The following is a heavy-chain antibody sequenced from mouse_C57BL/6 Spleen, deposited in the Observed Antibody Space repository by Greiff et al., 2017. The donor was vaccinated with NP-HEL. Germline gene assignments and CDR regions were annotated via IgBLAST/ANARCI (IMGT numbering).Heavy chain of an antibody. CDR1: GYTFTSYW. J-gene: IGHJ1*03. Sequence: VQLQQPGAELVKPGASVKLSCKASGYTFTSYWMQWVKQRPGQGLEWIGEIDPSDSYTNYNQKFKGKATLTVDTSSRTAYMQLSSLTSEDSAVYYCAKGDPHWYFDVWGTGTTVTVSS. V-gene: IGHV1-50*01. CDR3: AKGDPHWYFDV. CDR2: IDPSDSYT. D-gene: IGHD3-3*01.